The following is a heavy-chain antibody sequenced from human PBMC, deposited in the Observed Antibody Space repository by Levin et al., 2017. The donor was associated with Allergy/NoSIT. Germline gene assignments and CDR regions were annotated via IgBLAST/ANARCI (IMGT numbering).Heavy chain of an antibody. CDR2: ISGSGGST. CDR1: GFTFSSYA. V-gene: IGHV3-23*01. Sequence: GESLKISCAASGFTFSSYAMSWVRQAPGKGLEWVSAISGSGGSTYYADSVKGRFTISRDNSKNTLYLQMNSLRAEDTAVYYCAKNVRHKSITIFGVALRGGMDVWGQGTTVTVSS. CDR3: AKNVRHKSITIFGVALRGGMDV. J-gene: IGHJ6*02. D-gene: IGHD3-3*01.